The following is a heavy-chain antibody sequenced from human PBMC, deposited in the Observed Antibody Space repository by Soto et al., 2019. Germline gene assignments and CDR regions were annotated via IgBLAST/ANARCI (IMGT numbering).Heavy chain of an antibody. CDR1: GFTLSNDR. CDR3: AKDEISKTIRGDAFNF. CDR2: ISYDGSYQ. D-gene: IGHD1-7*01. Sequence: QVQLVESGGGVVQPGRSLRLSCAASGFTLSNDRMHWVRQAPGKGLEWVAVISYDGSYQYYVDSVKGRFTISRDNSKNTLYLQMNSLRAEDTAVYYCAKDEISKTIRGDAFNFWGQGTMVTVSS. J-gene: IGHJ3*01. V-gene: IGHV3-30*18.